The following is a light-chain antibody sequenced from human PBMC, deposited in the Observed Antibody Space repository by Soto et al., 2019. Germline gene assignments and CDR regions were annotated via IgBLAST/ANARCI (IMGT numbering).Light chain of an antibody. CDR3: AAWDDSLNGLYV. V-gene: IGLV1-44*01. Sequence: QSALTQPPSASGTPGQRATISCSGSSSNIGSNTVNWYQQLPGTAPKLLIYSNNQRPSGVPDRFSGSKSGTSASLAISGLQSEDEADYYCAAWDDSLNGLYVFGTGTKVTVL. CDR2: SNN. CDR1: SSNIGSNT. J-gene: IGLJ1*01.